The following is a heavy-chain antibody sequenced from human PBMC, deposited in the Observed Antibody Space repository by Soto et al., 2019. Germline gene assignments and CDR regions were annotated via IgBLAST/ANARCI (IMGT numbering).Heavy chain of an antibody. J-gene: IGHJ4*02. CDR2: ISYDGSNK. D-gene: IGHD5-18*01. V-gene: IGHV3-30*18. CDR3: AKDTAGLSPFDY. Sequence: PGGSLRLSCAASGFTFSSYGMHWVRQAPGKGLEWVAVISYDGSNKYYADSVKGRFTISRDNSKNTLYLQMNSLRAEDTAVYYCAKDTAGLSPFDYWGQGTLVTVSS. CDR1: GFTFSSYG.